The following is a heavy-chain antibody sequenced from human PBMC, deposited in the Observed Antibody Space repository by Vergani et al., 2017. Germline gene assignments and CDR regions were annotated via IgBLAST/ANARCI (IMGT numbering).Heavy chain of an antibody. J-gene: IGHJ4*02. CDR1: GFTFSSYA. V-gene: IGHV3-30-3*01. D-gene: IGHD3-3*01. CDR2: ISYDGSNK. CDR3: ARTLRFLEWLCDY. Sequence: QVQLVESGGGVVQPGGSLRLSCASSGFTFSSYAMHWVRQAPGKGLEWVAVISYDGSNKYYADSVKGRFTIARDNSKNTLYLQMNSLRDEDTAVYYCARTLRFLEWLCDYWGQGTLVTVSS.